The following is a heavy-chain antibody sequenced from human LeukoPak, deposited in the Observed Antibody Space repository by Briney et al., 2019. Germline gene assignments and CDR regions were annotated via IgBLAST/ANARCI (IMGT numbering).Heavy chain of an antibody. CDR3: ARSYDSSGYYASYFDY. V-gene: IGHV4-59*05. CDR1: GGSISSYY. D-gene: IGHD3-22*01. J-gene: IGHJ4*02. Sequence: PSETLSLACIVSGGSISSYYWSWIRQPPGKGLEWIGSIYHSGSTYYNPSLKSRVTLSVDTSKNQFYLKLSSVTAADTAVYYCARSYDSSGYYASYFDYWGQGTLVTVSS. CDR2: IYHSGST.